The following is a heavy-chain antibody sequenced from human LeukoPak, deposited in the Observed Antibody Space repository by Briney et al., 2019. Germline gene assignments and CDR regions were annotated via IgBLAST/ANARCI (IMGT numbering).Heavy chain of an antibody. V-gene: IGHV3-30-3*01. CDR3: ANSGLEQVLSY. Sequence: GRSLRLSCAASGFTFSSYAMHWVRQAPGKGLEWVAVISYDGSNKYYADSVKGRFTISRDNSKNTLYLQMNSLRAEDTAVYYCANSGLEQVLSYWGQGTLVTVSS. D-gene: IGHD1/OR15-1a*01. CDR1: GFTFSSYA. J-gene: IGHJ4*02. CDR2: ISYDGSNK.